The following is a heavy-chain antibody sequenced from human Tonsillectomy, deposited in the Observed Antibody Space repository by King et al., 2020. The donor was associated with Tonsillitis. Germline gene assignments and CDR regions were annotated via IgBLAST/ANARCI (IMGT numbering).Heavy chain of an antibody. CDR2: IYIGGTST. D-gene: IGHD3-16*01. Sequence: VQLVESGGGLVQPGGSLRLSCAASGFTFSTYAMSWVRQAPGKGLEWVSIIYIGGTSTYYADSVKGRFSISRDDSKNTLYLQMNSLRAEDTALYYCAKGRFGGGGDFDYWGQGTLVTVSS. V-gene: IGHV3-23*03. CDR3: AKGRFGGGGDFDY. J-gene: IGHJ4*02. CDR1: GFTFSTYA.